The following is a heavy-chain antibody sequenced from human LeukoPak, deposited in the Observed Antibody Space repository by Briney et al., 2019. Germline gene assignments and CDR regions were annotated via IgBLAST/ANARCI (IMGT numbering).Heavy chain of an antibody. D-gene: IGHD2-2*01. CDR3: ARAGYCSSTSCQLDHMDV. CDR2: INPNSGGT. V-gene: IGHV1-2*02. J-gene: IGHJ6*03. Sequence: ASVKVSCKASGYTFTGYYMHWVRQAPGQGLEWMGWINPNSGGTNYAQKFQGRVTMTRDTSISTAYMELSRLRSDDMAVYYCARAGYCSSTSCQLDHMDVWGKGTTVTVSS. CDR1: GYTFTGYY.